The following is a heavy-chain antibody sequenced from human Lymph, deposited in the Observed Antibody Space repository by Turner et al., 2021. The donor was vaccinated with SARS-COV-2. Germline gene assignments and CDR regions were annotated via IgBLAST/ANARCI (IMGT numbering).Heavy chain of an antibody. Sequence: QVHLQQSGPGLVKRSETLSLTCTVSGRAIRSYSRSWIRQPPGKGLEWIAYIYYRGVTNYNPSLKCRDTISVDTSKNLFSLKLSSVAAAVTAKYYCARENCGGNCYPDGYYGMDVWGQGTTVTVSS. CDR2: IYYRGVT. CDR3: ARENCGGNCYPDGYYGMDV. D-gene: IGHD2-21*02. CDR1: GRAIRSYS. J-gene: IGHJ6*02. V-gene: IGHV4-59*01.